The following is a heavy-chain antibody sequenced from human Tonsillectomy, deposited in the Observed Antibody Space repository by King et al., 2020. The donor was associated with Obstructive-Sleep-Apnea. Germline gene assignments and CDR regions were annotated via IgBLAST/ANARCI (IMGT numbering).Heavy chain of an antibody. J-gene: IGHJ4*02. CDR1: GFTFSNYG. V-gene: IGHV3-30*18. D-gene: IGHD5-24*01. CDR3: AKDARWLQFSEYYFDY. CDR2: ISYDGSNK. Sequence: VQLVESGGGVVQPGRSLRLSCAASGFTFSNYGMHWVRQAPGKGLEWVAIISYDGSNKYYADSVKGRFTISRDNSKNTLSLQMNSLRAEDTAVYYCAKDARWLQFSEYYFDYWGQGTLVTVSS.